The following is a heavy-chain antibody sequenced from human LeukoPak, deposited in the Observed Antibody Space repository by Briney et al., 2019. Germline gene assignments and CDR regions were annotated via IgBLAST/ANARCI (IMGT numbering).Heavy chain of an antibody. D-gene: IGHD6-13*01. V-gene: IGHV1-69*05. J-gene: IGHJ6*03. CDR2: IIPIFGTA. Sequence: GASVKVSCKASGYTFTSYGVSWVRQAPGQGLEWMGGIIPIFGTANYAQKFQGRVTITTDESTSTAHMELSSLRSEDTAVYYCARETGYSRRASIWYYYYMDVWGKGTTVTVSS. CDR1: GYTFTSYG. CDR3: ARETGYSRRASIWYYYYMDV.